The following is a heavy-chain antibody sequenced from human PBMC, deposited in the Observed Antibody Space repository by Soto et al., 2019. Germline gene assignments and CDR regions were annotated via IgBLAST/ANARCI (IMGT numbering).Heavy chain of an antibody. CDR2: INSTSSSI. D-gene: IGHD1-20*01. J-gene: IGHJ4*02. Sequence: GGSLRLSCAASGFTLTRYAMNWVRQAPGKGLEWISYINSTSSSIFYADSVKGRFTISRDNAKNSLYLQMNSLRAEDTAVYYCARASIRASDPCDYWGQGALVTVSS. CDR1: GFTLTRYA. V-gene: IGHV3-48*01. CDR3: ARASIRASDPCDY.